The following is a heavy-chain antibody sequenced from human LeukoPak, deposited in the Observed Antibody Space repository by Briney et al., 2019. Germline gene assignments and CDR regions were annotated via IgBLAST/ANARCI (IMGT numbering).Heavy chain of an antibody. CDR2: ISSNGGST. D-gene: IGHD1-20*01. CDR1: GFTFSRYA. CDR3: ARDFGLTGKVDY. V-gene: IGHV3-64*01. Sequence: GGSLRLSCAASGFTFSRYAMHWVRQAPGKGLESVSAISSNGGSTYYTNSVKGRFTISRDNSKNTLYLQMGSLRAEDLAVYYCARDFGLTGKVDYWGQGTLVTVSS. J-gene: IGHJ4*02.